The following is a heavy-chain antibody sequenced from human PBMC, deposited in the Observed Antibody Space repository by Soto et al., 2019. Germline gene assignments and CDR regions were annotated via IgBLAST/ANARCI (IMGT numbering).Heavy chain of an antibody. J-gene: IGHJ4*02. CDR1: GFSFPNFA. CDR2: ISASGDNT. CDR3: AKALGRSSSAHFFDR. D-gene: IGHD6-6*01. V-gene: IGHV3-23*01. Sequence: EVQLLESGGGLVQPGGSLRLSCATSGFSFPNFAMSWVRQAPGKGLEWVSAISASGDNTYYAGSVKGRFTISRDISKNTLYLHINSLRAKDTAVNYCAKALGRSSSAHFFDRWGQGALVTVCS.